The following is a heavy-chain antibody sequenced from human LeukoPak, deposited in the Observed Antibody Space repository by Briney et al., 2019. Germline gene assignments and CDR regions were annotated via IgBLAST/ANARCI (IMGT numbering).Heavy chain of an antibody. V-gene: IGHV4-34*01. J-gene: IGHJ4*02. Sequence: SETLSLTCAVSGGSFSGYYWSWIRQPPGKGLEWVGEINHSGSTNYNPSLKSRVTISVDTSKNQFSLKLSSVTAADTAVYYCARGITIFGVVIRAFDYWGQGTLVTVSS. CDR3: ARGITIFGVVIRAFDY. D-gene: IGHD3-3*01. CDR1: GGSFSGYY. CDR2: INHSGST.